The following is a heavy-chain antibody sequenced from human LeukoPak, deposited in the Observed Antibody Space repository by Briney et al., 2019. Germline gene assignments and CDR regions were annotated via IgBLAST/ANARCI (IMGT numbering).Heavy chain of an antibody. CDR1: GFTFSSYW. V-gene: IGHV3-23*01. Sequence: EGSLRLSCVVSGFTFSSYWMSWVRQAPGKGLEWVSVISGSGDTTYYADSVKGRFTISRDNSKLYLQMNSLRAADTAVYFCAKRKDGYGSIDYWGQGTLVTVSS. CDR2: ISGSGDTT. CDR3: AKRKDGYGSIDY. J-gene: IGHJ4*02. D-gene: IGHD3-10*01.